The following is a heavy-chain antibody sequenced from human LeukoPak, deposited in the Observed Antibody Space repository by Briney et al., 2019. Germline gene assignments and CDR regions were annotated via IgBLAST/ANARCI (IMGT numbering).Heavy chain of an antibody. CDR3: ARAPGYDVLSGRYNWYFDL. V-gene: IGHV5-51*01. D-gene: IGHD3-9*01. Sequence: GESLKISCKGSGYSFTNYWIGWVRQMPGKGLEWMGIIYPGDSETRFSPSFQGQVTISADKSIITAYLQWSRLKASDTAIYYCARAPGYDVLSGRYNWYFDLWGRGTPVTVSS. CDR2: IYPGDSET. CDR1: GYSFTNYW. J-gene: IGHJ2*01.